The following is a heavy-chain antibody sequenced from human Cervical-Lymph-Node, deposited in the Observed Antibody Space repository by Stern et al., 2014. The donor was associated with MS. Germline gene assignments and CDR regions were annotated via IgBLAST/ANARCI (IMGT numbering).Heavy chain of an antibody. V-gene: IGHV3-33*01. CDR2: IWYDGSNK. J-gene: IGHJ6*02. CDR1: GFTCSRYG. D-gene: IGHD6-13*01. Sequence: VQLVESGGGVVQPGRSLRLSCAASGFTCSRYGMHWVRQAPGKGLAGAAVIWYDGSNKYYADSVKGRFTISRDNSKNTLYLQMNSLRAEDTAVYYCAIRGRIAAAGTGYYYYGMDVWGQGTTVTVSS. CDR3: AIRGRIAAAGTGYYYYGMDV.